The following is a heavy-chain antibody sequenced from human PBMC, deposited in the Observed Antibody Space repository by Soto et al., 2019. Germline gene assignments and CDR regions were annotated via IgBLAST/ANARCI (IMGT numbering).Heavy chain of an antibody. CDR2: IWHDGSKE. J-gene: IGHJ6*02. D-gene: IGHD2-2*01. V-gene: IGHV3-33*01. CDR1: GFTFSSYG. Sequence: QVQLVESGGGVVQPGRSLRLSCAASGFTFSSYGMHWVRQAPGKGLEWVAVIWHDGSKEYYADSVKGRFTISRDNSKSPLSLKLNSLSPEDTAVYYCARDRISYCSSTSCPLVYYGLDVWGRGTTVTVSS. CDR3: ARDRISYCSSTSCPLVYYGLDV.